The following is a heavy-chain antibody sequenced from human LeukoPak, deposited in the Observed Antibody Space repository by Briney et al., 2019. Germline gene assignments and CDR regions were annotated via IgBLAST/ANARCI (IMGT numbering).Heavy chain of an antibody. CDR2: ISWNGGST. V-gene: IGHV3-43D*03. CDR1: GFTFDDYA. Sequence: QPGGSLRLSCAASGFTFDDYAMHWVRQAPGKGLEWVSLISWNGGSTYYADSVKGRFTISRDNSKNSLYLQMNSLRAEDTALYYCAKETSSGYYDYWGQGTLVTVSS. D-gene: IGHD3-22*01. CDR3: AKETSSGYYDY. J-gene: IGHJ4*02.